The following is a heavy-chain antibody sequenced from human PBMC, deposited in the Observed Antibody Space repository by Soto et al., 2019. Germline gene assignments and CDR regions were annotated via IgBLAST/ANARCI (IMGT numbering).Heavy chain of an antibody. CDR1: GYTFTSYD. Sequence: GASVKVSFKASGYTFTSYDINWVRQATGQGLEWMGWMNPNSGNTGYAQKFQGRVTMTRNTSISTAYMELSSLRSEDTAVYYCARGRGGNYDFWSGYRDGMDVWGQGTTVTVSS. D-gene: IGHD3-3*01. V-gene: IGHV1-8*01. J-gene: IGHJ6*02. CDR2: MNPNSGNT. CDR3: ARGRGGNYDFWSGYRDGMDV.